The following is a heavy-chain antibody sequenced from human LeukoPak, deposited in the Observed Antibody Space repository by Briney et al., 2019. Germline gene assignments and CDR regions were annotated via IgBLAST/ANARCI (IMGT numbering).Heavy chain of an antibody. Sequence: ASVKVSCKASGYTFTSYDINWVRQATGQGLEWMGWMNPNSGNTGYAQKFQGRVTIARNTSISTAYMELSSLRSEDTAVYYCARVSGSYSDSDYWGQGTLVTVSS. D-gene: IGHD1-26*01. J-gene: IGHJ4*02. CDR1: GYTFTSYD. CDR3: ARVSGSYSDSDY. V-gene: IGHV1-8*03. CDR2: MNPNSGNT.